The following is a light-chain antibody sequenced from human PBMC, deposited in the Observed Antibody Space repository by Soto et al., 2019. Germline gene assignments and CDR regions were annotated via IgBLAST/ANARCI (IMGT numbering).Light chain of an antibody. V-gene: IGKV1-12*01. CDR2: DAS. CDR3: QQLNGYPPLT. Sequence: DIQMTQSPSSVSASVGDRVTITCRASQGISSWLAWYQQKPGKAPKLLIYDASTLQSGVPSRFIGSGSGTEFTLTISSLQPEDFATYYCQQLNGYPPLTFGGGTKVEIK. J-gene: IGKJ4*01. CDR1: QGISSW.